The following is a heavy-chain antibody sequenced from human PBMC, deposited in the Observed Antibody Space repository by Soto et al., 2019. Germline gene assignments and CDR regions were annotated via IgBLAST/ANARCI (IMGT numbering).Heavy chain of an antibody. Sequence: QVQLVESGGGVVQPGRSLRLSCAASGFTFSSYGMHWVRQAPGKGLEWVAVISYDGSNKYYADSVKGRFTISRDNSKNTLYLQMNSLRAEDTAVYYRAKNEERWLDYPSYYDYGTDLWGQGTTVTVSS. CDR3: AKNEERWLDYPSYYDYGTDL. CDR1: GFTFSSYG. D-gene: IGHD6-19*01. J-gene: IGHJ6*02. CDR2: ISYDGSNK. V-gene: IGHV3-30*18.